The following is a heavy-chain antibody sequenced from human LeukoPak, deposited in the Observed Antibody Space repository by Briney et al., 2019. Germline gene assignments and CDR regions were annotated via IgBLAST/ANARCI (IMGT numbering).Heavy chain of an antibody. Sequence: SETLSLTCTVSGGSISGHYWSWIRQPPGKGLGCIGHIYYSGSTNYNPSLKSRVTISVDTSKNQFSLKLSSVTAADTAVYYCARADTYYYDSSGYFDYWGQGTLVTVSS. V-gene: IGHV4-59*08. CDR1: GGSISGHY. J-gene: IGHJ4*02. D-gene: IGHD3-22*01. CDR3: ARADTYYYDSSGYFDY. CDR2: IYYSGST.